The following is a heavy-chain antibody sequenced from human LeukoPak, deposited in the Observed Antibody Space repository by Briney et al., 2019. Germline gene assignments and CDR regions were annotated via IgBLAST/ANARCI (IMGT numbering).Heavy chain of an antibody. CDR1: GGSVSSSAYY. D-gene: IGHD5-24*01. CDR2: VYYSGST. J-gene: IGHJ4*02. V-gene: IGHV4-61*08. CDR3: ARVRRDGYNLPFDY. Sequence: SETLSLTCTVSGGSVSSSAYYWSWIRQPPGKGLEWIGYVYYSGSTNYNPSLKSRITISADTSKNQFSLRLTSVTAADTAVYYCARVRRDGYNLPFDYWGQGTLVTASS.